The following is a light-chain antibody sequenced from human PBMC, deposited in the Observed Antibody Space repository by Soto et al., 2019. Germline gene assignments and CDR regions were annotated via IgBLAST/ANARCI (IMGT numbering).Light chain of an antibody. CDR3: SSDAGNAVGYV. J-gene: IGLJ1*01. Sequence: QSALTQPPSASGSLGQSVTISCTGTSSDVGRYNFVSWYQQRPGKAPKVLINEVDKRPSGVPDRFSGSKSGDTASLTVSGLQAEDEADYYCSSDAGNAVGYVFGSGTKLTVL. CDR1: SSDVGRYNF. V-gene: IGLV2-8*01. CDR2: EVD.